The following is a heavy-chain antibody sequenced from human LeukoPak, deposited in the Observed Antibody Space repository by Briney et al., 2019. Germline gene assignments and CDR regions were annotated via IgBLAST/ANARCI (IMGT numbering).Heavy chain of an antibody. Sequence: GASVKVSCKASGYTFTSYGISWVRQAPGQGLEWMGWISAYNGNTNYAQKFQGRVTMTRDTSISTAYMELSRLRSDDTAVYYCARGPYSVVYYGSGSYYNKNFDYWGQGTLVTVSS. CDR1: GYTFTSYG. J-gene: IGHJ4*02. CDR2: ISAYNGNT. CDR3: ARGPYSVVYYGSGSYYNKNFDY. V-gene: IGHV1-18*01. D-gene: IGHD3-10*01.